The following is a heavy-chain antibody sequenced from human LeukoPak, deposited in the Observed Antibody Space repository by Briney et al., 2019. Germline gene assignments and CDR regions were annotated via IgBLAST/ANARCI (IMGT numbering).Heavy chain of an antibody. CDR2: IVVGSGNT. CDR3: AADSAGIAARH. D-gene: IGHD6-6*01. Sequence: SVKVSCKASGFTFTSSAVQWVRQARGQRLERIGCIVVGSGNTNYAQKFQERVTITRDMSTSTAYMELSSLRSEDTAVYYCAADSAGIAARHWGQGTLVTVSS. V-gene: IGHV1-58*01. CDR1: GFTFTSSA. J-gene: IGHJ4*02.